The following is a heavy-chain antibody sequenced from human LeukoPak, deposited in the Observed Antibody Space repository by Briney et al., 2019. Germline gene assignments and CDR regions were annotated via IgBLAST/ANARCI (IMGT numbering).Heavy chain of an antibody. CDR3: ARAYYDFWSGYYTALYYYYMDV. CDR2: INPNSGGT. V-gene: IGHV1-2*02. J-gene: IGHJ6*03. D-gene: IGHD3-3*01. CDR1: GYTFTGYY. Sequence: ASVKVSCKASGYTFTGYYMHWVRQALGQGLEWMGWINPNSGGTNYAQKFQGRVTMTRDTSISTAYMELSRLRSDDTAVYYCARAYYDFWSGYYTALYYYYMDVWGKGTTVTVSS.